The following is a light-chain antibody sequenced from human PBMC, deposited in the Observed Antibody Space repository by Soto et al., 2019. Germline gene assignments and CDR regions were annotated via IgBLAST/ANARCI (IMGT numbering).Light chain of an antibody. CDR3: QQSYST. CDR1: QSISSY. V-gene: IGKV1-39*01. CDR2: AAS. Sequence: DIQMTQSPSSLSASVGDGVTITCRASQSISSYVSWYQQKPGKAPKLLIYAASRLESGVPSRFSGSRSGTDFTLTISSLQPEDFATYYCQQSYSTFGQGTKVDIK. J-gene: IGKJ1*01.